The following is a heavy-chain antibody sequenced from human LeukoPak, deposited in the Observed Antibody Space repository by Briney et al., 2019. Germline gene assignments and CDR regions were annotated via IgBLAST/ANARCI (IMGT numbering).Heavy chain of an antibody. CDR2: IYYSGTT. CDR3: ARRPYDNSGYRN. D-gene: IGHD3-22*01. J-gene: IGHJ4*02. V-gene: IGHV4-39*01. Sequence: SETLSLTCTVYGGSISSTGYYWGWIREPPGKRPERIDIIYYSGTTYYSPSLKSGVTISVDTSKNQFSLRLGSVTAADTAVYYCARRPYDNSGYRNWGQGTLVTVSS. CDR1: GGSISSTGYY.